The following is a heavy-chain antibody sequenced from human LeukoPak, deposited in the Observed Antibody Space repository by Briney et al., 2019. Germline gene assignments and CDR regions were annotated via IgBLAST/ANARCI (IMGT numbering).Heavy chain of an antibody. CDR1: GYTFTSCG. CDR2: ISAYNGNT. D-gene: IGHD6-19*01. CDR3: ARDRLYGYSSGWYEGYFDY. V-gene: IGHV1-18*01. J-gene: IGHJ4*02. Sequence: VASVKVSCKASGYTFTSCGISWVRQAPGQGLEWMGWISAYNGNTNYAQKLQGRVTMTTDTSTSTAYMELRSLRSDDTAVYYCARDRLYGYSSGWYEGYFDYWGQGTLVTVSS.